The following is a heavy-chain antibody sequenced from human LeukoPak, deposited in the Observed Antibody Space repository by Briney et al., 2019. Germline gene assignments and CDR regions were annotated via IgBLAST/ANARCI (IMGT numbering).Heavy chain of an antibody. CDR3: VREIRQQLVSGAFDI. CDR2: ISGSGSPA. CDR1: GFTFSDYY. D-gene: IGHD6-13*01. Sequence: GGSLRLSCAASGFTFSDYYMSWIRQAPGKGLEWVSYISGSGSPAYYADSVKGRLTISRDNAQNSLYLQMNSLRAEDTAVYYCVREIRQQLVSGAFDIWGQGTMVTVSS. J-gene: IGHJ3*02. V-gene: IGHV3-11*01.